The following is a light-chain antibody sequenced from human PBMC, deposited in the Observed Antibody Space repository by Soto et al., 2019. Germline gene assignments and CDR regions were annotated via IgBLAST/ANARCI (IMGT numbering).Light chain of an antibody. CDR3: QQYNSYPWT. CDR2: DAS. Sequence: DIQMIQSPSALSASVGDRVTITCRACQSISRRLAWYQQKPGKAPKLLIYDASSLESGVPAGFSGSGSGTQFTLTISSLQPDDFATYYCQQYNSYPWTFGQGTRVEIK. V-gene: IGKV1-5*01. J-gene: IGKJ1*01. CDR1: QSISRR.